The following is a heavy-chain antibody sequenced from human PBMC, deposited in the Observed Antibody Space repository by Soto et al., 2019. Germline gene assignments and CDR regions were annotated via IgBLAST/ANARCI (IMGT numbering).Heavy chain of an antibody. J-gene: IGHJ6*03. Sequence: QVQLVQSGAEVKKPGASVKVSCKASGYTFTSYDINWVRQATGQGLEWMGWMNPNSGTTGYAQKFQGRVTMTRNTSISTAYMELSSLRSEDTVVYYCAGGSDRGYFSSTSCYGVIYYYYMDGWGKGTTVTVSS. CDR3: AGGSDRGYFSSTSCYGVIYYYYMDG. D-gene: IGHD2-2*01. V-gene: IGHV1-8*01. CDR1: GYTFTSYD. CDR2: MNPNSGTT.